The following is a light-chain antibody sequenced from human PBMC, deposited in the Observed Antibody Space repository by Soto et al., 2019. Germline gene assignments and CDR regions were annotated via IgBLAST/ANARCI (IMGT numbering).Light chain of an antibody. CDR1: QSISDT. CDR3: QQYNNWPLT. V-gene: IGKV3D-15*01. CDR2: GAS. Sequence: EIVMTQSPVTLSVSPGGRATLSCRASQSISDTLAWHQQRPGQAPRLLIYGASTRATGVPARFSGGGSGTEFTLTITSLQSEDFAVYWCQQYNNWPLTFGPGTRLEIK. J-gene: IGKJ5*01.